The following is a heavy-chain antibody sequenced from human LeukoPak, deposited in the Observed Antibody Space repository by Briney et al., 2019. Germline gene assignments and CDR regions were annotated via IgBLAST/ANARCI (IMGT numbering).Heavy chain of an antibody. CDR2: IYTSGST. CDR3: ARMGRYYYDSSGYYYRYYYYMDV. D-gene: IGHD3-22*01. J-gene: IGHJ6*03. Sequence: SETLSLTCTVSGGSISSYYWSWIRQPAGKGLEWIGRIYTSGSTNYNPSLKSRVTMSVDTSKNQFSLNLSSVTAADTAVYYCARMGRYYYDSSGYYYRYYYYMDVWGKGTTVTVSS. V-gene: IGHV4-4*07. CDR1: GGSISSYY.